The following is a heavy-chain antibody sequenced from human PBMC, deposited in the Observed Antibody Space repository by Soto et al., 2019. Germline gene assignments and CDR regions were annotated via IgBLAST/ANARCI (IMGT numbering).Heavy chain of an antibody. D-gene: IGHD3-3*01. CDR2: FDPEDGET. CDR1: GYTLTELS. V-gene: IGHV1-24*01. J-gene: IGHJ6*02. Sequence: ASVKVSCKVSGYTLTELSMHWVRQAPGKGLEWMGGFDPEDGETIYAQKFQGRVTMTEDTSTDTAYMELSSLRSEDTAAYYCATNFDFWSGYSVLDVWGQGTTVTVSS. CDR3: ATNFDFWSGYSVLDV.